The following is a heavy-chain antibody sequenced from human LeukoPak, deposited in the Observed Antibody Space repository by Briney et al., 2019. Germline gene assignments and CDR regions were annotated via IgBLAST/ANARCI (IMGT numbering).Heavy chain of an antibody. J-gene: IGHJ4*02. D-gene: IGHD3-22*01. CDR1: GFTFSSYG. V-gene: IGHV3-33*06. Sequence: PGGSLRLSCAASGFTFSSYGMHWVRQAPGKGLEWVAVIWYDGSNKYYADSVKGRFTISRDNSKNTLYLQMNSLRAEDTAVYYCAKTGSGSGYKPIDYWGQGTLVTVSS. CDR3: AKTGSGSGYKPIDY. CDR2: IWYDGSNK.